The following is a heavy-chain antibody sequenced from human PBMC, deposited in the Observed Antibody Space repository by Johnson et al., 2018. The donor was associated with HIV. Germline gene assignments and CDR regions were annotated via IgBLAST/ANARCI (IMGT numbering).Heavy chain of an antibody. CDR3: ARAYTYGAFDI. V-gene: IGHV3-11*04. Sequence: QVQLVESGGGLVQPGGSLRLSCAASGFTVSSNYMSWVRQAPGKGLEWLSYISNSAITLYYADSVKGRFSISRDNAKSSVYLQMNSLRAEDTAVYYCARAYTYGAFDIWGQGTMVTVSS. J-gene: IGHJ3*02. CDR2: ISNSAITL. CDR1: GFTVSSNY. D-gene: IGHD5-18*01.